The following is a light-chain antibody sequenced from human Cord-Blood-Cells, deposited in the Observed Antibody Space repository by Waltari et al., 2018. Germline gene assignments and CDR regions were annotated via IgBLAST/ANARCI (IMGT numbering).Light chain of an antibody. V-gene: IGLV2-18*02. CDR1: SSDVGSYNR. CDR3: SSYTSSSIYV. CDR2: EVS. J-gene: IGLJ1*01. Sequence: QSALTQPPSVSGSPGQSVTISCTGTSSDVGSYNRVSWYQQPPVTAPKLMIYEVSNRPSGVPDRFSGSKSGNTASLTISGLQAEDEADYYCSSYTSSSIYVFGTGTKVTVL.